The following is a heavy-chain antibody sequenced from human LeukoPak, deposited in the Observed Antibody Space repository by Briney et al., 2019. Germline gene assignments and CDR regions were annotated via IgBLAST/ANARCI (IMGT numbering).Heavy chain of an antibody. Sequence: ASVKVSCKSSGYSFTGYYMHWVRQAPGQGLEWMGWINPNSGGTNYAQKFQGRVTMTRDTSISTAYMELSSLRSDDTAVYYCARGDRGSSSRYWFDPWGQGTLVTVSS. CDR2: INPNSGGT. CDR3: ARGDRGSSSRYWFDP. D-gene: IGHD6-13*01. V-gene: IGHV1-2*02. CDR1: GYSFTGYY. J-gene: IGHJ5*02.